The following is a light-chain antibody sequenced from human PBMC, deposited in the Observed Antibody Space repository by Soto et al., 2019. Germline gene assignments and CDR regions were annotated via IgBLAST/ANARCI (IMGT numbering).Light chain of an antibody. Sequence: IVMTQTPLSLSVTLGQPASISCKSSQSLLPSDGKTYLYWYLQKPGQPPQLLIYVVSKRFSGVEERFSGSWAGTDFALKCRRVEAEDVGVYYCLQSIQLPLTFGGGTNVEI. CDR1: QSLLPSDGKTY. CDR3: LQSIQLPLT. J-gene: IGKJ4*01. V-gene: IGKV2D-29*01. CDR2: VVS.